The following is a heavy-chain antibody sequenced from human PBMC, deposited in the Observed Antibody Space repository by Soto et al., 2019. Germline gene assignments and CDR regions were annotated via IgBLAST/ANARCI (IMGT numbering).Heavy chain of an antibody. D-gene: IGHD1-1*01. CDR3: ARHFPERHFYYYCYVDV. CDR2: IYYSGST. J-gene: IGHJ6*03. CDR1: GGSISSGSYY. V-gene: IGHV4-39*01. Sequence: SETLSLTCTVSGGSISSGSYYWGWIRQPPGKGLEWIGSIYYSGSTYYNPSLKSRVTISVDTSKNQFSLKLSSVTAADTAVYYCARHFPERHFYYYCYVDVWGKGTAVTVSS.